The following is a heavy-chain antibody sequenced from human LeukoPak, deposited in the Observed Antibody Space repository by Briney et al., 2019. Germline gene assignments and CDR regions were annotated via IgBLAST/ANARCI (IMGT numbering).Heavy chain of an antibody. D-gene: IGHD2-2*01. Sequence: PSETLSLTCAVYGGSFSGYYWSWIRQPPGKGPEWIGEIKHSGSTNYNPSLKSRVTISLDTSKNQFSLKLSSVTAADTAVYYCARGGRYCSSTSCFGVRFDPWGQGTLVTVSS. V-gene: IGHV4-34*01. J-gene: IGHJ5*02. CDR2: IKHSGST. CDR1: GGSFSGYY. CDR3: ARGGRYCSSTSCFGVRFDP.